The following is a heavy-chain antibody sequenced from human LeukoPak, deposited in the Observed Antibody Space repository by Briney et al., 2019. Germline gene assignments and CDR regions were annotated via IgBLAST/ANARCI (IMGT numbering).Heavy chain of an antibody. CDR1: GGSISSYY. J-gene: IGHJ3*02. D-gene: IGHD3-10*01. CDR3: ARDLGYYYYEDGFDI. CDR2: IYDGRSA. Sequence: SETLSLTCTVSGGSISSYYWSWIRQPPGKGLEWIGYIYDGRSASYNPSLKSRGTISLDTSKNQFSLKLTSVTAADTAVYYCARDLGYYYYEDGFDIWGQGTMVTVSS. V-gene: IGHV4-59*01.